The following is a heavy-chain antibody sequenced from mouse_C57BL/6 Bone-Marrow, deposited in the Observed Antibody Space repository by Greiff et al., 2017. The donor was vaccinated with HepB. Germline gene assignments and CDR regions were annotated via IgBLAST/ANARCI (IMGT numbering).Heavy chain of an antibody. CDR2: IYPGSGNT. J-gene: IGHJ1*03. D-gene: IGHD5-1*01. V-gene: IGHV1-76*01. CDR3: ARSDSSRYFDV. Sequence: VQLQQSGAELVRPGASVKLSCKASGYTFTDYYINWVMQRPGQGLGWIARIYPGSGNTYYNEKFKGKATLTAEKSSSTAYMQLSSLTSEGSAVYCCARSDSSRYFDVWGTGTTVTVSS. CDR1: GYTFTDYY.